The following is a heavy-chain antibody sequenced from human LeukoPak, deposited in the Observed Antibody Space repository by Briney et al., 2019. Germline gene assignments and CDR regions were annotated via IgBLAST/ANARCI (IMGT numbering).Heavy chain of an antibody. D-gene: IGHD1-26*01. J-gene: IGHJ3*02. V-gene: IGHV4-31*03. CDR2: TYYSGST. CDR1: GGSISSGGYY. CDR3: ARDSDMGAFDI. Sequence: SETLSLTCTVSGGSISSGGYYWSWIRQHPGKGLEWIGYTYYSGSTYYNPSLKSRVTISVDTSKNQFSLKLSSVTAADTAVYYCARDSDMGAFDIWGQGTMVTVSS.